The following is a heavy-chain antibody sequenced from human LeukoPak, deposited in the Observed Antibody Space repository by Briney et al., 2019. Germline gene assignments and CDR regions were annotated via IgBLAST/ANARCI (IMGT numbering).Heavy chain of an antibody. CDR3: TGSFGELTFFDY. D-gene: IGHD3-10*01. J-gene: IGHJ4*02. Sequence: SLRLSCIASGFTFGDYGLIWVRQAPGKGLEWVGFIRSNTYGGTTEYAASVKGRFTISRDDSKSIAYLQMNSLKTEDTAVYYCTGSFGELTFFDYWGQGTLVTVSS. V-gene: IGHV3-49*04. CDR1: GFTFGDYG. CDR2: IRSNTYGGTT.